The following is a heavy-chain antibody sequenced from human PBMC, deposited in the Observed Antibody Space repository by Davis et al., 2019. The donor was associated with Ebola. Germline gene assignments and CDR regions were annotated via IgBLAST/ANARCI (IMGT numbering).Heavy chain of an antibody. V-gene: IGHV1-69*10. Sequence: SVKVSCKASGGTFSSYAISWVRQAPGQGLEWMGGIIPILGIANYAKKFQGRVTITADKSTSTAYMELSSLRSEDTAVYYCASTPQQPPTAMVHKNYYYYMDVWGKGTTVTVSS. J-gene: IGHJ6*03. CDR2: IIPILGIA. CDR1: GGTFSSYA. CDR3: ASTPQQPPTAMVHKNYYYYMDV. D-gene: IGHD5-18*01.